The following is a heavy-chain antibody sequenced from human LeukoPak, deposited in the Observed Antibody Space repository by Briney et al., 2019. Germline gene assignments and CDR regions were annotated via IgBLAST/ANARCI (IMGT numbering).Heavy chain of an antibody. D-gene: IGHD6-19*01. CDR3: AREGVAGTFDY. Sequence: PGGSLRLSCAASGFTFSGYNMNWVRQAPGKGLEWVSSITSTGTYTFYADSVKGRFTISRDNAKNSLYLQMNSLRAEDTAVYYCAREGVAGTFDYWGQGTLVTVSS. CDR1: GFTFSGYN. J-gene: IGHJ4*02. V-gene: IGHV3-21*01. CDR2: ITSTGTYT.